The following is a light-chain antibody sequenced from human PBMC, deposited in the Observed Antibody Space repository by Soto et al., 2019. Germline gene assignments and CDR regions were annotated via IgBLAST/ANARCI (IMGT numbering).Light chain of an antibody. CDR3: APWDDSLNGWV. Sequence: QSVVTQPPSASGTPGQRVTISCSGSSSNIGSNTVNWYQQLPGTAPKLLIYGNNQRPSGVPDRFSGSKSGTSASLAITGLQSEHEGDYYCAPWDDSLNGWVFCGGTQLTVL. V-gene: IGLV1-44*01. CDR1: SSNIGSNT. J-gene: IGLJ3*02. CDR2: GNN.